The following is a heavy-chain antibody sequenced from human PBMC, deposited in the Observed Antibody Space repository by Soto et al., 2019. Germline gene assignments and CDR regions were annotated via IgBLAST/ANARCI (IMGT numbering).Heavy chain of an antibody. CDR2: IGGTGAKT. D-gene: IGHD3-3*02. CDR3: LTDSLARTIISNDAFDI. V-gene: IGHV3-23*01. CDR1: EFTFKDYA. J-gene: IGHJ3*02. Sequence: PGGSLRLSFAASEFTFKDYAMTWVRQAPGKGLEWVATIGGTGAKTYYADSMRGRFTISRDNYRNSLYRQIYGLRDEDTAAYCCLTDSLARTIISNDAFDIWGRRTVVTVS.